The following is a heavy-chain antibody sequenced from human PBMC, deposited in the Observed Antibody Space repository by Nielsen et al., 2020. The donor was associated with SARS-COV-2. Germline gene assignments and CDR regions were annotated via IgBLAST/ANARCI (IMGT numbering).Heavy chain of an antibody. CDR3: ARKYTRYYMDV. J-gene: IGHJ6*03. V-gene: IGHV3-30*14. D-gene: IGHD5-18*01. CDR1: GFTFSSYA. Sequence: GGSLRLSCAASGFTFSSYAMHWVRQAPGKGLEWVAVISYDGSNKYYADSVKGRFTISRDNSKNTLYLQMNSLRAEDTAVYYCARKYTRYYMDVWGKGTTVTVSS. CDR2: ISYDGSNK.